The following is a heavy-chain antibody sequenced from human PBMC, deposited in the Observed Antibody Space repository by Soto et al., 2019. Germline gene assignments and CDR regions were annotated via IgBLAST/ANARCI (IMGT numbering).Heavy chain of an antibody. CDR1: GGSIRDTNW. Sequence: SETLSLTCGVSGGSIRDTNWWSWIRQPPGKGLEWIGYVYSSGSTHYNPSLQSRVTISADTSKNQVSLKVNSVTAADTAVYYCARDHPHSYGVYYFDYWGQGTPVTVSS. CDR2: VYSSGST. V-gene: IGHV4-59*01. CDR3: ARDHPHSYGVYYFDY. D-gene: IGHD5-18*01. J-gene: IGHJ4*02.